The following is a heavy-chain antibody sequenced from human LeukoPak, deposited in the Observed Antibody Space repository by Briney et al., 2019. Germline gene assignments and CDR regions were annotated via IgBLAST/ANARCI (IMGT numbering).Heavy chain of an antibody. D-gene: IGHD3-22*01. V-gene: IGHV1-69*13. CDR3: ARDGANYYDSSGYYYVTYYYMDV. J-gene: IGHJ6*03. Sequence: SVKVSCKASGGTFSSYAISWVRQAPGQGLEWLGGIIPIFGTANYAQKFQGRVTITADESTSTAYMELSSLRSEDTAVYYCARDGANYYDSSGYYYVTYYYMDVWGKGTTVTVSS. CDR1: GGTFSSYA. CDR2: IIPIFGTA.